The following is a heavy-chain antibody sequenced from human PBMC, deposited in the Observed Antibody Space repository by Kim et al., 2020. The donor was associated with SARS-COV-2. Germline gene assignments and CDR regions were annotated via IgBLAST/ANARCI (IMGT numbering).Heavy chain of an antibody. CDR1: GYKFTTSG. J-gene: IGHJ4*02. D-gene: IGHD1-20*01. CDR2: ISAYNGKT. Sequence: ASVKVSCKASGYKFTTSGFSWVRQVPGQGLEWMGWISAYNGKTNFAQKFQGRVTLTTDTSTTTAYMELRSLTSDDTAVYYCATVADGYNWNYFDNWGQGALVTVSS. CDR3: ATVADGYNWNYFDN. V-gene: IGHV1-18*01.